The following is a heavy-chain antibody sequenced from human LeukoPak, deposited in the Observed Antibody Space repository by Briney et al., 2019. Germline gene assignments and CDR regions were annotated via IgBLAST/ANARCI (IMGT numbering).Heavy chain of an antibody. CDR1: GGTFSSYA. Sequence: SVKVSCKASGGTFSSYAISWVRQAPGQGLEWMGGIIPIFGTANYAQKFQGRVTITAGKSTSTAYMELSSLRSEDTAVYYCTTTVTTLGPGWTDYWGQGTLVTVSS. CDR2: IIPIFGTA. D-gene: IGHD4-17*01. CDR3: TTTVTTLGPGWTDY. V-gene: IGHV1-69*06. J-gene: IGHJ4*02.